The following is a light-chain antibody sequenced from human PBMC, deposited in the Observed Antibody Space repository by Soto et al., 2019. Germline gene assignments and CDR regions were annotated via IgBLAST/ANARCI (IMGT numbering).Light chain of an antibody. CDR1: QSVSRN. Sequence: EIVMTQSPATLSVSPGERATLSCRASQSVSRNLAWYQQKPGQAPRLPIYGASTRATGIPARLSGSGSGPEFTLTISSLQSEDFAVYYCQQYNNWPPLTFGGGTKVEIK. CDR3: QQYNNWPPLT. J-gene: IGKJ4*01. CDR2: GAS. V-gene: IGKV3-15*01.